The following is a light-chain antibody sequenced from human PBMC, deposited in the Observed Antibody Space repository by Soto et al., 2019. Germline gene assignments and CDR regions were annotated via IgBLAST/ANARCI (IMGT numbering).Light chain of an antibody. CDR1: QSVSSN. CDR2: GAS. J-gene: IGKJ1*01. V-gene: IGKV3-15*01. Sequence: EIVVTQSPATLSVSPGERATLSCMASQSVSSNLSWYQQKPGQAPRLLIYGASTRATGIPARFSGSGSGTDFTLTISSLLSEDSAVYHCQQYNNWPITFGQGTKVDIK. CDR3: QQYNNWPIT.